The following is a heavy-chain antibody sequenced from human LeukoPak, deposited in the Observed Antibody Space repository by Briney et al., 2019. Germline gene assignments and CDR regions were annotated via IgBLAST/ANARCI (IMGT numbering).Heavy chain of an antibody. CDR3: ARARGIAVAGTYALGFDY. D-gene: IGHD6-19*01. Sequence: GGSLRLSCAASGFTFSSYSMNWVRQAPGKGLEWVSSISSSSSYIYYADLVKGRFTISRDNAKNSLYLQMNSLRAEDTAVYYCARARGIAVAGTYALGFDYWGQGTLVTVSS. J-gene: IGHJ4*02. CDR2: ISSSSSYI. V-gene: IGHV3-21*01. CDR1: GFTFSSYS.